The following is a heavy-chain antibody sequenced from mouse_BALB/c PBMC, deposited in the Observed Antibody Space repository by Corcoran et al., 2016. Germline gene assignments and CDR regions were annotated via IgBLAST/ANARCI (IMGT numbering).Heavy chain of an antibody. J-gene: IGHJ2*01. CDR2: INPNNGGT. Sequence: EVQLQQSGAELVKPGASVKLSCTASGFNIKDTYMHWVKQRPEQGLEWIGDINPNNGGTIYNQKFKGKATLTVDKSSSTAYMELRSLTSEDTAVYYCARRDPTVVYFDYWGQGTTLTVSS. CDR3: ARRDPTVVYFDY. CDR1: GFNIKDTY. V-gene: IGHV14-3*02. D-gene: IGHD1-1*01.